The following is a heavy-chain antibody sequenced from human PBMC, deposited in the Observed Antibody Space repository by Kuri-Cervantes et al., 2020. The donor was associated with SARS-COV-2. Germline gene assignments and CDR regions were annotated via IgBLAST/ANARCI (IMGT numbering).Heavy chain of an antibody. V-gene: IGHV5-51*01. CDR2: IYPYDSDT. D-gene: IGHD2-2*02. CDR3: ARGLEYCSSTNCYRGRDYYYYGMDV. J-gene: IGHJ6*02. CDR1: GLTFTNSW. Sequence: GGSLRLSCKGSGLTFTNSWIAWVRHVPGKGLEWMGIIYPYDSDTRYSPSFQGQVTISADKSITTAYLQWSSLKASDTAIYYCARGLEYCSSTNCYRGRDYYYYGMDVWGQGTTVTVSS.